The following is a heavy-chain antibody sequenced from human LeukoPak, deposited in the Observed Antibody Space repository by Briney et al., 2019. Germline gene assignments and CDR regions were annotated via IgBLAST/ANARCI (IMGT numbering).Heavy chain of an antibody. CDR2: IYPGDSVT. CDR3: ARLRDGYNSPDAFDI. J-gene: IGHJ3*02. V-gene: IGHV5-51*01. D-gene: IGHD5-24*01. Sequence: GESLKISCKGSGYSFTSYWIGWVRQMPGKGLEWMGIIYPGDSVTRYSPSFQGQVTISADKSISTAYLQWSSLKASDTAMYYCARLRDGYNSPDAFDIWGQGTMVTVSS. CDR1: GYSFTSYW.